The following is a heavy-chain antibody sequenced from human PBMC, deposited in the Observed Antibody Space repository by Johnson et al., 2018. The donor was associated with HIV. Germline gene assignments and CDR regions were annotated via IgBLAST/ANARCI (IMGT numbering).Heavy chain of an antibody. CDR2: IWYDGSNK. J-gene: IGHJ3*02. D-gene: IGHD3-22*01. CDR3: AKGDSSGYYDAFDI. V-gene: IGHV3-33*06. CDR1: GFTFSSYG. Sequence: QVQLMESGGGVVQPGRSLRLSCAASGFTFSSYGMHWVRQAPGKGLEWVAVIWYDGSNKYYADSVKGRFTISRDNSKNTLYLQMNSLRAEDTAVYYCAKGDSSGYYDAFDIWGQGTMVTVSS.